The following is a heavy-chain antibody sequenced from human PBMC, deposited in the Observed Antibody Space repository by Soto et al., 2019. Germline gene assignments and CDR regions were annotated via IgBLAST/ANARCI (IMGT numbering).Heavy chain of an antibody. J-gene: IGHJ4*02. D-gene: IGHD4-17*01. CDR1: GGSISSYY. Sequence: PSETLSLTCTVSGGSISSYYWSWIRQPPGKGLEWIGYIYYSGSTNYNPSLKSRVTLSVDTSKNQFSLKLSSVTAADTAVYYCARKAMTTVTTMGYYFDYWGQGTLVTVS. V-gene: IGHV4-59*01. CDR2: IYYSGST. CDR3: ARKAMTTVTTMGYYFDY.